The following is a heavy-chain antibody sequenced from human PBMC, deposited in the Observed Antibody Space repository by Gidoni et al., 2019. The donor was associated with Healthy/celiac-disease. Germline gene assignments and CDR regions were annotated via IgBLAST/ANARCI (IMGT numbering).Heavy chain of an antibody. CDR2: IDPSDSYT. J-gene: IGHJ4*02. V-gene: IGHV5-10-1*03. D-gene: IGHD3-10*01. CDR3: ARVGGPGHYYGSGSYLG. CDR1: GYSFTSYW. Sequence: EVQLVQSGAEVKKPGESLRISCQGSGYSFTSYWISWVRQMPGKGLEWMGRIDPSDSYTNYSPSFQGHVTISADKSISTAYLQWSSLKASDTAMYYCARVGGPGHYYGSGSYLGWGQGTLVTVSS.